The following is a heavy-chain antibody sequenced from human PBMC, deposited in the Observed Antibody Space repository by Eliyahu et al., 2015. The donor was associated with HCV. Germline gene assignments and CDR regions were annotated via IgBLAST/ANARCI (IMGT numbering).Heavy chain of an antibody. J-gene: IGHJ4*02. CDR3: AIGYGDY. V-gene: IGHV3-7*01. D-gene: IGHD5-18*01. CDR1: GFSFSTNW. CDR2: IKLSESER. Sequence: VESGGGLVQPGGSLTLSCAASGFSFSTNWMSWVRQAPGKGLEWVANIKLSESERYYVDSVKGRFTISRDNAKNSVYLQMNNLRAEGTAVYYCAIGYGDYWGRGTLVTVSS.